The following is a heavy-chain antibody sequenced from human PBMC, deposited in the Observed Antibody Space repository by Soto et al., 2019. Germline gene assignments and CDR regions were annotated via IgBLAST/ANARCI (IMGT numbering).Heavy chain of an antibody. CDR3: AKSSSGLRDYFDS. V-gene: IGHV3-30-3*02. D-gene: IGHD3-10*01. CDR1: GFTLSTFA. J-gene: IGHJ4*02. CDR2: TSYDGLNT. Sequence: QMQLVESGGGVVQPGGSLRLSCAASGFTLSTFAMHWVRQAPGKGLEWVATTSYDGLNTFYGESVRGRFSIFRDTSKNTLFLQMNSLKTEDTAVYYCAKSSSGLRDYFDSWGRGTLVTVSS.